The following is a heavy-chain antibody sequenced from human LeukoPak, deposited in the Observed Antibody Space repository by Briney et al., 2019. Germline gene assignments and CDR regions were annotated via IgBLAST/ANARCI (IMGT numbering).Heavy chain of an antibody. J-gene: IGHJ4*02. V-gene: IGHV3-23*01. CDR2: ISGSGGTT. Sequence: GGSLRLSCAASGFTFSSYWMSWVRQAPGKGLEWVSAISGSGGTTYYADSVKGRFTISRDNSKDTLYLQMNSLRAEDTAVYYCAKRVAASSGANDYWGQGTLVTVSS. CDR1: GFTFSSYW. D-gene: IGHD5-18*01. CDR3: AKRVAASSGANDY.